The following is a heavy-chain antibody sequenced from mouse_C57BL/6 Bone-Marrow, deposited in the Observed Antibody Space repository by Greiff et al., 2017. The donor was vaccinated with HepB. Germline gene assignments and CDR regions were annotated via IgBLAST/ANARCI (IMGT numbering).Heavy chain of an antibody. CDR3: TTSDGPLDY. Sequence: VQLQQSGAELVRPGASVKLSCTASGFNIKDDYMHWVKQRPEQGLEWIGWIDPENGDTEYASKFQGKATITADTSSNTAYLQLSSLTSEDTAVYYCTTSDGPLDYWGQGTTLTVSS. D-gene: IGHD2-3*01. V-gene: IGHV14-4*01. CDR1: GFNIKDDY. CDR2: IDPENGDT. J-gene: IGHJ2*01.